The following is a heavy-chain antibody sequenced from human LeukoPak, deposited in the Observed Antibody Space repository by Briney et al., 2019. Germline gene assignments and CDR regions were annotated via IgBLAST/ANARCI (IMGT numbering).Heavy chain of an antibody. J-gene: IGHJ4*02. CDR2: INQDGSEQ. V-gene: IGHV3-7*01. CDR3: ARDTTVTTLPYYFDY. Sequence: PGGSLRLSCAASGFTFSSSWMSWVRQAPGKGLEWVANINQDGSEQYYVDSVKGRFTISRDNAKNSLYLQMNSLRAEDTAVYYCARDTTVTTLPYYFDYWGQGTLVTVSS. CDR1: GFTFSSSW. D-gene: IGHD4-17*01.